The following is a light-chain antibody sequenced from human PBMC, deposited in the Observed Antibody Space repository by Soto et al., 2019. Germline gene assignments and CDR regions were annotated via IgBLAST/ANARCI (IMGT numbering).Light chain of an antibody. CDR3: SSYTSSSTQV. CDR1: SSDVGGYNY. V-gene: IGLV2-14*01. CDR2: EVS. Sequence: QSALTQPASVSGSPGQSITISCTGSSSDVGGYNYVSWYQQHPGKAPKLMIYEVSNRPSGISNRFSGSKSGNTASLTLSGLQAEDEADYYCSSYTSSSTQVFGGGTKLTVL. J-gene: IGLJ2*01.